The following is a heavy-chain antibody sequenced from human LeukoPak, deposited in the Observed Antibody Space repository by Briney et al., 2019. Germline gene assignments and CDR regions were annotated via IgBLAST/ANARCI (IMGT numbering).Heavy chain of an antibody. V-gene: IGHV4-38-2*02. J-gene: IGHJ3*02. CDR1: GYSISSGYY. CDR3: ARDTELRYFDWWGGGNDAFDI. D-gene: IGHD3-9*01. Sequence: SETLSLTCTVSGYSISSGYYWGWIRQPPGKGLEWIGEINHSGSTNYNPSLKSRVTISVDTSKNQFSLKLSSVTAADTAVYYCARDTELRYFDWWGGGNDAFDIWGQGTMVTVSS. CDR2: INHSGST.